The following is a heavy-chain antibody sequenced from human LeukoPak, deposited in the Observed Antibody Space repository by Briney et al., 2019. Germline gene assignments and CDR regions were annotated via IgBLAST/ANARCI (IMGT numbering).Heavy chain of an antibody. CDR1: GGSISSYY. CDR3: ARAPGSNSLLRCDY. V-gene: IGHV4-59*01. Sequence: PSETLSLTCSVSGGSISSYYWSWIRQPPGKGLEWIGYIYYSGSTNYNPSLKSRVTILVDTSKNQFSLKLSSVTAADTALYYCARAPGSNSLLRCDYCGQGILVTVSS. CDR2: IYYSGST. J-gene: IGHJ4*02. D-gene: IGHD4-23*01.